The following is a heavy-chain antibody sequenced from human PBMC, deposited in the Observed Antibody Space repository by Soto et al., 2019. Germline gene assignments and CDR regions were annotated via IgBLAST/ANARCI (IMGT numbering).Heavy chain of an antibody. D-gene: IGHD1-26*01. CDR1: VFTFSIYY. J-gene: IGHJ4*02. V-gene: IGHV3-23*01. Sequence: RESLSVSCAASVFTFSIYYVTWLRQAPGKGLEWVSATSSSGGTTYYPDCVNGRFTISRDNSKNTLYLQMNRLRAEDTAVYYCAKDLSGTYTYYFDYWGQGTMVTVSS. CDR2: TSSSGGTT. CDR3: AKDLSGTYTYYFDY.